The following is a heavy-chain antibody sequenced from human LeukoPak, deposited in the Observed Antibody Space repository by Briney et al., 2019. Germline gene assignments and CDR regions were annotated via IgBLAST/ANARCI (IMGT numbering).Heavy chain of an antibody. V-gene: IGHV1-18*01. J-gene: IGHJ4*02. CDR2: ISAYNGNT. Sequence: ASVKVSCKASGYTFTSYGISWVRQAPGQGLEWMGWISAYNGNTNYAQKLQGRVTMTTDTSTSTAYMELRSLRSDDTAVYYCATASRDSSGWYGYYFDYWGQGTLVTVSS. CDR3: ATASRDSSGWYGYYFDY. CDR1: GYTFTSYG. D-gene: IGHD6-19*01.